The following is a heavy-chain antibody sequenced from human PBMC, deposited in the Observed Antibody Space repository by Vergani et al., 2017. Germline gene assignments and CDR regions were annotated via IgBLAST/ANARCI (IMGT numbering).Heavy chain of an antibody. J-gene: IGHJ4*02. CDR3: ARSRPYCTSGSCPAI. Sequence: QVKLQESGPGLLKPSQTLSLTCTVSGESIRSGSHYWSWIRQPAGKWPEWIGHIHTGGSTDLNPSFKSRVSISVDTSKSQFSLKLNSVTVADTAVYYCARSRPYCTSGSCPAIWGQGTLVTVSS. D-gene: IGHD2-15*01. CDR1: GESIRSGSHY. V-gene: IGHV4-61*02. CDR2: IHTGGST.